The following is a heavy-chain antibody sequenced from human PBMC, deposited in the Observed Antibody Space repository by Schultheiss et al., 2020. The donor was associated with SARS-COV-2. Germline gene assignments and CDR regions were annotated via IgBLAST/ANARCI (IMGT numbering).Heavy chain of an antibody. CDR1: GYTFTSYY. D-gene: IGHD3-3*01. Sequence: ASVKVSCKASGYTFTSYYMHWVRQAPGQGLEWMGIINPSGGSTSYAQKFRGRVTMTRDTSTSTVYMELSSLRSEDTAVYYCARDLVPTRTIFGVVGYYGMDVWGQGTTVTVSS. V-gene: IGHV1-46*01. CDR3: ARDLVPTRTIFGVVGYYGMDV. J-gene: IGHJ6*02. CDR2: INPSGGST.